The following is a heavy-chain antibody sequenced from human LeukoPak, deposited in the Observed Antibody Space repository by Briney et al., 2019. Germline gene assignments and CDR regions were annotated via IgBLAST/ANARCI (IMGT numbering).Heavy chain of an antibody. CDR2: IYYSGST. V-gene: IGHV4-59*12. Sequence: PSETLSLTCTVSGGSISSYYWSWIRQPPGKGLEWIGYIYYSGSTYYNPSLKSRVTISVDTSKNQFSLKLSSVTAADTAVYYCASRPYYYDSSGYGAFDIWGQGTMVTVSS. J-gene: IGHJ3*02. D-gene: IGHD3-22*01. CDR3: ASRPYYYDSSGYGAFDI. CDR1: GGSISSYY.